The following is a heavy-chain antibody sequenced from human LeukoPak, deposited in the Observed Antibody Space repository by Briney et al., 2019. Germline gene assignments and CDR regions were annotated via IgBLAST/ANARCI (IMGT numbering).Heavy chain of an antibody. J-gene: IGHJ6*03. D-gene: IGHD2/OR15-2a*01. V-gene: IGHV1-69*13. CDR1: GGTFSSYA. Sequence: SVNVSCTASGGTFSSYAISWVRQAPGQGLEWMGSVIPIFGSASYGQNFQDRVTITADESTNTAYLDLSSLRSDDTAVYYCARAQSTFDYYYYMDVWGKGTTVTVSS. CDR3: ARAQSTFDYYYYMDV. CDR2: VIPIFGSA.